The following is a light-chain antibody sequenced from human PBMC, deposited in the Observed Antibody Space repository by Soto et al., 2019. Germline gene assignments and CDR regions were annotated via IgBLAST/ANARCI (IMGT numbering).Light chain of an antibody. J-gene: IGKJ2*01. V-gene: IGKV3-20*01. CDR1: QSVSSSY. CDR2: GAS. CDR3: QQYGSSPNT. Sequence: EIVLTQSPGTLSLSPGERATLSCRASQSVSSSYLAWYQQKPGQAPRLLIYGASSRATGIPDRFSGSGSGTDFTRTISRLEPEDCAVYYCQQYGSSPNTFGQGTKLEIK.